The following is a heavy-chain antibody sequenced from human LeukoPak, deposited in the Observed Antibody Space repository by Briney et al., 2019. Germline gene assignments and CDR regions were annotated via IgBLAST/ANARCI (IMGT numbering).Heavy chain of an antibody. Sequence: SETLSLTCAVSGASISSSHWWSWVRQPPRKGLEWIGEIYHGGSTNCNPSLKGRVTISVDRSNNQFSLRLTSVTAADTAVYYCARGYNYGFGYYFDYWGQGTLVTVSS. J-gene: IGHJ4*02. CDR3: ARGYNYGFGYYFDY. CDR2: IYHGGST. V-gene: IGHV4-4*02. CDR1: GASISSSHW. D-gene: IGHD5-18*01.